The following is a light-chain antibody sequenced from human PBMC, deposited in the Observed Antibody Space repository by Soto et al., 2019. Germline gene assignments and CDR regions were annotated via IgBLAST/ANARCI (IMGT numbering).Light chain of an antibody. J-gene: IGKJ2*01. V-gene: IGKV1-5*03. CDR2: KAS. Sequence: DIQMTQSPSTLSASVGDRVTITCRASQSISSWLAWYQQKPGKAPKLLIYKASSLESGVPSRFSGSESGTEFTLNISSLQPDDFATYYCHQYNSYSPYTFGQGTKLEIK. CDR3: HQYNSYSPYT. CDR1: QSISSW.